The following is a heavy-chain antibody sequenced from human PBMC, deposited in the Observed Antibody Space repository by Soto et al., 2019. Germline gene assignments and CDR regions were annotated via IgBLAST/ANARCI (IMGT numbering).Heavy chain of an antibody. J-gene: IGHJ6*02. D-gene: IGHD3-10*02. CDR1: GFTFSSYE. CDR2: ISSSGSTI. V-gene: IGHV3-48*03. Sequence: WGSLRLSCAASGFTFSSYEMNWVRQAPGKGLERVSYISSSGSTICYADSVKGRFTISRDNAKNSLYLQMNSLRAEDTAVYYCARDIFGEWYYYYYGMDVWGQGTTVTVS. CDR3: ARDIFGEWYYYYYGMDV.